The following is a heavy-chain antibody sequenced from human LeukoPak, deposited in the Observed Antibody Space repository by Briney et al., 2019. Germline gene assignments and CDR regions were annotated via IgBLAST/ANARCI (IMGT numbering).Heavy chain of an antibody. V-gene: IGHV4-59*12. CDR1: GGSISSYY. J-gene: IGHJ4*02. D-gene: IGHD1-20*01. CDR3: ARYNWNFDY. Sequence: SETLSLTCTVSGGSISSYYWSWIRQPPGKGLEWIGYIYYSGSTNYNPSLKSRVTISVDTSKNQFSLKLSSVTAADTAVYYCARYNWNFDYWGQGTLVTVSS. CDR2: IYYSGST.